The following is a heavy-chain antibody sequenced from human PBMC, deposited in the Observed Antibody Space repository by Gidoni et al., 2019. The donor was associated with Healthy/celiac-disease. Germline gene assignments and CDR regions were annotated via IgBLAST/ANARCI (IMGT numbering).Heavy chain of an antibody. J-gene: IGHJ4*02. CDR2: IWYDGSNK. CDR3: AREIVGATPDGFDY. CDR1: GSTFSIYG. Sequence: QVQRVESGGGLGQPARSLSLSCAASGSTFSIYGMHWVRQAPGKGLEWVAVIWYDGSNKYYADSVKGRFTISRDNSKNKLYLQMNSLRAEDTAVYYCAREIVGATPDGFDYWGQGTLVTVSS. V-gene: IGHV3-33*01. D-gene: IGHD1-26*01.